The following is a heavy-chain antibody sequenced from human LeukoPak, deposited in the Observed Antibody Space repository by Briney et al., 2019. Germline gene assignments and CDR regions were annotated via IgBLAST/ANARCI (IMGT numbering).Heavy chain of an antibody. Sequence: ASVKVSCKTSGYTFTGYYIHWVRQAPGQGLEWMGWINPNSGGTNSAQKFQGRVTMTRDTSISTAYTELSRLRSDDTAVYYCASGVTIFGANGYWGQGTLVTVSS. CDR1: GYTFTGYY. D-gene: IGHD3-3*01. V-gene: IGHV1-2*02. CDR3: ASGVTIFGANGY. CDR2: INPNSGGT. J-gene: IGHJ4*02.